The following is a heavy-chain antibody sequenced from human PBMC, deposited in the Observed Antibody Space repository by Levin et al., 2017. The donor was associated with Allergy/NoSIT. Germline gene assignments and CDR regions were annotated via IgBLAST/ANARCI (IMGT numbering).Heavy chain of an antibody. CDR1: GLSFSNYW. J-gene: IGHJ4*02. V-gene: IGHV3-74*01. D-gene: IGHD4-11*01. Sequence: PGGSLRLSCAASGLSFSNYWMHWVRQAPGKGLVWISRISSDGSFTAYADSVKGRFTISRDNAKNTLYLQMNSLRAEDRAVYYCARVRVSYSNPGDHWGQGTLVTVSS. CDR2: ISSDGSFT. CDR3: ARVRVSYSNPGDH.